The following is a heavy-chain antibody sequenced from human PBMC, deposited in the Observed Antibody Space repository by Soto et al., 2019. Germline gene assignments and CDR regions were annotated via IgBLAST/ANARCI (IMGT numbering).Heavy chain of an antibody. D-gene: IGHD4-4*01. CDR3: ARRYSNAAPWPPYYYYMDV. CDR1: GYTFTSYG. V-gene: IGHV1-18*01. Sequence: QVQLVQSGAEVKKPGASVKVSCKASGYTFTSYGISWVRQARGQGLEWMGWISAYNGNTNYAQKLQGRVTMTTDTSTSTAYMELRSLRSDDTAVYYCARRYSNAAPWPPYYYYMDVWGKGTTVTVSS. J-gene: IGHJ6*03. CDR2: ISAYNGNT.